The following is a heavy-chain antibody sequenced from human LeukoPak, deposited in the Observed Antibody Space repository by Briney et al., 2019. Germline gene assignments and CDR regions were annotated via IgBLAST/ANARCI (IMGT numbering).Heavy chain of an antibody. D-gene: IGHD6-13*01. CDR3: ARGRAGLAAAGTYDY. V-gene: IGHV1-8*01. CDR1: GYTFTSSD. CDR2: INPNSGRT. J-gene: IGHJ4*02. Sequence: ASVKFSCKASGYTFTSSDLNWVRQAAGQGLEWMGWINPNSGRTGYAQKFQGRVTMTAKTSKSTAYMELSSLTFDDTAVYYCARGRAGLAAAGTYDYWGQGTLITVSS.